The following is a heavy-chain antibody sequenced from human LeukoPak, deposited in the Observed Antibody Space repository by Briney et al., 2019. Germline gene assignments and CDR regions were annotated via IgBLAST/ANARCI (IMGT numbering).Heavy chain of an antibody. V-gene: IGHV1-18*01. CDR2: ISAYNGNT. D-gene: IGHD3-9*01. J-gene: IGHJ4*02. CDR3: ARGGGQYYDILTGYYLPYYFDY. Sequence: ASVKVSCKASGYTFTSYGISWVRQAPGQGLEWMGWISAYNGNTSYAQKLQGRVTMTTDTSTSAAYMELRSLRSDDTAVYYCARGGGQYYDILTGYYLPYYFDYWGQGTLVTVSS. CDR1: GYTFTSYG.